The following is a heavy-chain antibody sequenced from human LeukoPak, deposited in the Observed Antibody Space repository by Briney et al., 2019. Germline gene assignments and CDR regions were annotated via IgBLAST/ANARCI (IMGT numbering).Heavy chain of an antibody. D-gene: IGHD6-19*01. Sequence: SETLSLTCSVSGASISSHYWSWIRQPPGKGLEWIGYIHYSGSTNCNPSLKSRVTISLDTSKNQFSLKLTSVTAADTAVYYCSRGLGGSSGCFGYWGQGTLVTVSS. CDR1: GASISSHY. J-gene: IGHJ4*02. V-gene: IGHV4-59*11. CDR2: IHYSGST. CDR3: SRGLGGSSGCFGY.